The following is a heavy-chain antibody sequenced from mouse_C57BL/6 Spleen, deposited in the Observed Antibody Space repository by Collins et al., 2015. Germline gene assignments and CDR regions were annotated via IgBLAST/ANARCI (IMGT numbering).Heavy chain of an antibody. CDR3: ARLGSGYFDY. D-gene: IGHD4-1*01. Sequence: MNWVKQSHGKSLEWIGDINPNNGGTSYNQKFRGKATLTVDKSSSTAYMELRSLTSEDPAVYYCARLGSGYFDYWGQGTTLTVSS. J-gene: IGHJ2*01. V-gene: IGHV1-26*01. CDR2: INPNNGGT.